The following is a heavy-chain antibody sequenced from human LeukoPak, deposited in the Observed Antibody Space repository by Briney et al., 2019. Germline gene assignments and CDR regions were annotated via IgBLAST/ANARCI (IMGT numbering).Heavy chain of an antibody. J-gene: IGHJ4*02. CDR1: GFTFSSYA. Sequence: GGSLRLSRAASGFTFSSYAMSWVRQAPGKGLEWVSAISGSGGSTYYADSVKGRFTISRDNSKNTLYLQMNSLRAEDTAVYYCAKGYSYYYDSSALGDWGQGTLVTVSS. D-gene: IGHD3-22*01. CDR3: AKGYSYYYDSSALGD. CDR2: ISGSGGST. V-gene: IGHV3-23*01.